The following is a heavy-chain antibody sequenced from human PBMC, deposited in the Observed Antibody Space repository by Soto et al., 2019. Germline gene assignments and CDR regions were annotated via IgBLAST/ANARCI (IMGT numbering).Heavy chain of an antibody. J-gene: IGHJ5*02. CDR2: IYWDDDK. D-gene: IGHD4-17*01. Sequence: ITLKDSGPTLVKPTQTLTLTCTSSGFSLTTSGVGVGWIRQPPGKALEWLALIYWDDDKPYSPTLKSRLTITNDTSKKQVVLTMTNMDPADTATYFCAHRTTTVTWWFDPWGKGTLVTVSS. CDR3: AHRTTTVTWWFDP. CDR1: GFSLTTSGVG. V-gene: IGHV2-5*02.